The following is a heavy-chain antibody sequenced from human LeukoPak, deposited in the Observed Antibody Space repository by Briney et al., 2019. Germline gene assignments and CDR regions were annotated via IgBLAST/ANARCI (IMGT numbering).Heavy chain of an antibody. V-gene: IGHV1-46*01. CDR1: GYTFTSYY. D-gene: IGHD1-26*01. Sequence: GASVKVSCKASGYTFTSYYIHWVRQAPGQGLEWMGLINPSGGSTSYAQKFQGRVTMTRDTSTSTVYMELSSLRSEDTAVYYCAQGVGATAFDYWGQGTLVTVSS. CDR2: INPSGGST. CDR3: AQGVGATAFDY. J-gene: IGHJ4*02.